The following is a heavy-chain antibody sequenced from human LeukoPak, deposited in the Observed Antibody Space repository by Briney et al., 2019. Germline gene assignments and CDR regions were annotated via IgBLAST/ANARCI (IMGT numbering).Heavy chain of an antibody. CDR2: IKSKTDDGTT. V-gene: IGHV3-15*01. CDR3: TTGGLWYVDY. D-gene: IGHD6-13*01. CDR1: GFTFSNAW. Sequence: PGGSLRLSCAASGFTFSNAWMSWVRQVPGKGLEWVGRIKSKTDDGTTDYAAPVIGRFNISRDDSKNTQYLQMNSLKSEDTALYYCTTGGLWYVDYWGQGILVTVSS. J-gene: IGHJ4*02.